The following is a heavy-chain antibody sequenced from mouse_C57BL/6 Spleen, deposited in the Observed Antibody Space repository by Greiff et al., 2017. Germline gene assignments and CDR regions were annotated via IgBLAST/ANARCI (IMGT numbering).Heavy chain of an antibody. D-gene: IGHD2-4*01. V-gene: IGHV1-64*01. CDR3: ARGALDYDYSYWYFDV. J-gene: IGHJ1*03. CDR1: GYTFTSYW. CDR2: IHPNSGST. Sequence: VQLQQPGAELVKPGASVKLSCKASGYTFTSYWMHWVKQRPGQGLEWIGMIHPNSGSTNYNEKFKSKTTLTVDKSSSTAYMQLSSLTSEDSAFYYWARGALDYDYSYWYFDVWGTGTTVTVSS.